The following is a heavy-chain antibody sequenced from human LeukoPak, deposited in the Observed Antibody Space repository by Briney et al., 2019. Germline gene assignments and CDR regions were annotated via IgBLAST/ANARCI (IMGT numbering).Heavy chain of an antibody. J-gene: IGHJ6*04. CDR2: ISYDGSNE. Sequence: SCKASGYTFTSYYMHWVRQAPGKGLEWVAIISYDGSNEYYADSVKGRFTISRDNAKNSLYLQMNSLRAEDTAVYYCAELGITMIGGVWGKGTTVTISS. CDR1: GYTFTSYY. D-gene: IGHD3-10*02. V-gene: IGHV3-30*04. CDR3: AELGITMIGGV.